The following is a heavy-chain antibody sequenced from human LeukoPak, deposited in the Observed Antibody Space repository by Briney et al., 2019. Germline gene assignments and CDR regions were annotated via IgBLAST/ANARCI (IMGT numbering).Heavy chain of an antibody. CDR1: GYTSTDYY. Sequence: ASVKVSCKASGYTSTDYYIHWVRQAPGQGLEWMGWINPNSGDTNYAQKFQGRVTMTRDTSISTAYMELSRLRSDDTAVYYCARGSGVAARWWYFDYWGQGTLVTVSS. J-gene: IGHJ4*02. D-gene: IGHD6-6*01. CDR2: INPNSGDT. V-gene: IGHV1-2*02. CDR3: ARGSGVAARWWYFDY.